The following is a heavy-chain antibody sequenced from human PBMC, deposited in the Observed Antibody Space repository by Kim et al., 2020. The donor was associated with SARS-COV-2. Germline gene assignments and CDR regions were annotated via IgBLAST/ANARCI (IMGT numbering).Heavy chain of an antibody. CDR3: ARHVGDDYGDSKTNYYYYYGMDV. D-gene: IGHD4-17*01. Sequence: GESLKISCKGSGYSFTSYWIGWVRQMPGKGLEWMGIIYPGDSDTRYSPSFQGQVTISADKSISTAYLQWSSLKASDTAMYYCARHVGDDYGDSKTNYYYYYGMDVWGQGTTVTVSS. CDR2: IYPGDSDT. J-gene: IGHJ6*02. V-gene: IGHV5-51*01. CDR1: GYSFTSYW.